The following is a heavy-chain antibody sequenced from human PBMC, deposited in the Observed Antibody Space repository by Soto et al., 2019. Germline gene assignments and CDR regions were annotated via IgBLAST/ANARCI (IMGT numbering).Heavy chain of an antibody. Sequence: ETLSLTCTVSGGSISSYYWSWIRQPPGKGLEWIGYIYYSGSTNYNPSLKSRVTISVDTSKNQFSLKLSSVTAADTAVYYCARGVRTGYYSSYYYGMDVWGQGTTVTVSS. V-gene: IGHV4-59*01. CDR2: IYYSGST. CDR1: GGSISSYY. D-gene: IGHD3-9*01. CDR3: ARGVRTGYYSSYYYGMDV. J-gene: IGHJ6*02.